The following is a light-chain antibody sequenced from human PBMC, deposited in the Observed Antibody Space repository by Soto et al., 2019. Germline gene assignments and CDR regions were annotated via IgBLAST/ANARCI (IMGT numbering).Light chain of an antibody. CDR3: NSYTSGSTDV. CDR1: SSDVGRYNY. J-gene: IGLJ1*01. V-gene: IGLV2-14*01. Sequence: QSALTQPASVSGSPGQSITISCIGTSSDVGRYNYVSWYQQHPDRAPKLIIYDVSNRPSGVSFRFSGSKSGNTASLTISDLQAEDEADYYCNSYTSGSTDVFGTGTKLTVL. CDR2: DVS.